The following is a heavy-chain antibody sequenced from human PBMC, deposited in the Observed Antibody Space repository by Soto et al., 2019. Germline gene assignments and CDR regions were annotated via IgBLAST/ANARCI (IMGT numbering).Heavy chain of an antibody. D-gene: IGHD3-9*01. J-gene: IGHJ6*02. CDR3: ARGGTYYDILTGTIYYYYGMDV. CDR2: IYYSGST. V-gene: IGHV4-59*01. CDR1: GGSISSYY. Sequence: SETLSLTCTVSGGSISSYYWSWIRQPPGKGLEWIGYIYYSGSTNYNPSLKSRVTIPVDTSKNQFSLKLSSVTAADTAVYYCARGGTYYDILTGTIYYYYGMDVWGQGTTVTVSS.